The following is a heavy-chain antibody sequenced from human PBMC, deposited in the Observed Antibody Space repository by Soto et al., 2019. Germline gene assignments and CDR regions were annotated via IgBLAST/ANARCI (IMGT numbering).Heavy chain of an antibody. Sequence: QVQLQESGPRLVKPSETLSLTCSVSGDSVSSGDHSWSWVRQSPGQALEWIGYVHLNVHTYYNPSLTVRVIISAHTSNNHSSVRLTAVTSADSGVDYCARKVGGCFGDDCYRWFHPWAQGTLVTVSS. J-gene: IGHJ5*02. CDR3: ARKVGGCFGDDCYRWFHP. D-gene: IGHD2-21*02. CDR1: GDSVSSGDHS. CDR2: VHLNVHT. V-gene: IGHV4-30-4*01.